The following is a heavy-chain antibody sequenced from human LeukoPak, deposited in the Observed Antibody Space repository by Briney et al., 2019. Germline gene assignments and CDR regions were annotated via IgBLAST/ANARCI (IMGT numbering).Heavy chain of an antibody. CDR1: GGSISSGGYY. J-gene: IGHJ4*02. Sequence: SQTLSFTCTVSGGSISSGGYYWSWIRQHPGKGLEWIGYIYYSGSTYYNPSLKSRVTISVDTSKDQFSLKLSSVTAADTAVYYCARGGGLVIIGPFDYWGQGTLVIVS. CDR3: ARGGGLVIIGPFDY. V-gene: IGHV4-31*03. CDR2: IYYSGST. D-gene: IGHD3/OR15-3a*01.